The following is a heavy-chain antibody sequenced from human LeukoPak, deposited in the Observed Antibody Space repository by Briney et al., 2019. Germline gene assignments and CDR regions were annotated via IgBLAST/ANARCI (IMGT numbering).Heavy chain of an antibody. CDR2: INDSGST. CDR1: GGSFSGYY. V-gene: IGHV4-34*01. CDR3: ARGELDSSSWYGPGYYYYGRDV. Sequence: PSETLSLTCAVYGGSFSGYYWSWIRQPPGKGLEWIGEINDSGSTNYNPSLKSRVTISVDTSKNQFSLKLSSVTAADTAVYYCARGELDSSSWYGPGYYYYGRDVWGQGTTVTVSS. D-gene: IGHD6-13*01. J-gene: IGHJ6*02.